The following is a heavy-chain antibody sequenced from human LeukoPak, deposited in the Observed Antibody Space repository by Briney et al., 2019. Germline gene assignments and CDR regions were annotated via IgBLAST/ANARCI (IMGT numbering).Heavy chain of an antibody. CDR2: ISSSSSYI. V-gene: IGHV3-21*01. CDR1: GFTFSSYA. D-gene: IGHD4-17*01. J-gene: IGHJ3*02. Sequence: TTGGSLRLSCAASGFTFSSYAMSWVRQAPGKGLGWVSSISSSSSYIHYADSVKGRFTISRDNAKNSLFLQMNSLRAEDTAVYYCAGINDYGDPTGAFDIWGQGTMVTVSS. CDR3: AGINDYGDPTGAFDI.